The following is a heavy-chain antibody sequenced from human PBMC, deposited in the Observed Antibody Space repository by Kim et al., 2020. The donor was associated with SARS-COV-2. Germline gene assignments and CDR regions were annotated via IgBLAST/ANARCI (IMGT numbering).Heavy chain of an antibody. CDR2: INHSGST. Sequence: SETLSLTCAVYGGSFSGYYWSWIRQPPGKGLEWIGEINHSGSTNYNPSLKSRVTISVDTSKNQFSLKLSSVTAADTAVYYCARGLPAPYHPYFDYWGQGT. J-gene: IGHJ4*02. D-gene: IGHD2-15*01. CDR3: ARGLPAPYHPYFDY. CDR1: GGSFSGYY. V-gene: IGHV4-34*01.